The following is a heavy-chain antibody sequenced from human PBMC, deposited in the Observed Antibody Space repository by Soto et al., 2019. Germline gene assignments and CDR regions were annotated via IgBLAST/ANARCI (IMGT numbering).Heavy chain of an antibody. CDR3: AKAGTGTSVTDYYYYGMDV. D-gene: IGHD1-1*01. J-gene: IGHJ6*02. Sequence: LRLSCAASGFTFSSYAMSWVRQAPGKGLEWVSAISGSGGSTYYADSVKGRFTISRDNSKNTLYLQMNSLRAEDTAVYYCAKAGTGTSVTDYYYYGMDVWGQGTTVTVSS. CDR2: ISGSGGST. CDR1: GFTFSSYA. V-gene: IGHV3-23*01.